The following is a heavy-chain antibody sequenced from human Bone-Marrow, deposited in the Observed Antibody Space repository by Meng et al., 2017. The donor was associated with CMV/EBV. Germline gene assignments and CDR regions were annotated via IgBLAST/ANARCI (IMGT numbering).Heavy chain of an antibody. Sequence: SETLSLTCIVSGGSVSSDSYHWNWIRQFPGKGLEWIGQTVYGGSTNYNPSLKSRLAISIDTSKNQFSLNLNSATAADTALYYCAGLIVGNGGRGHWGQGTLVTVSS. D-gene: IGHD2/OR15-2a*01. J-gene: IGHJ4*02. CDR3: AGLIVGNGGRGH. V-gene: IGHV4-61*01. CDR2: TVYGGST. CDR1: GGSVSSDSYH.